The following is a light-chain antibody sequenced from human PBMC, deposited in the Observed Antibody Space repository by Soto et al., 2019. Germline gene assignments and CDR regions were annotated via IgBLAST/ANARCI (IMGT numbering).Light chain of an antibody. V-gene: IGKV1-5*01. Sequence: DIPMTQSPPTLPASAGGRVTITFRASQTISSWLAWYQQKPGKAPKLLISDASKLESGVSSRFRGHVSGTEFTLSISSLQPGDSATYYCQQYNSFPWTFGLGTKVDIK. J-gene: IGKJ1*01. CDR1: QTISSW. CDR3: QQYNSFPWT. CDR2: DAS.